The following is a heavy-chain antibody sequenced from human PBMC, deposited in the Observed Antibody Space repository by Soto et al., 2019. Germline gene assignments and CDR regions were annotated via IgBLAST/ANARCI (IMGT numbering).Heavy chain of an antibody. CDR2: INPKSGDT. J-gene: IGHJ4*02. V-gene: IGHV1-2*02. D-gene: IGHD5-18*01. Sequence: ASVKVSCKASGYTFTGYYIHWVRQAPGQGLEWMGCINPKSGDTDYSQKFQGRVTLTRDTSISTVYMEVSSLTSDDTAVYFCAREWDKATVPRADNWGQGTLVTVSS. CDR3: AREWDKATVPRADN. CDR1: GYTFTGYY.